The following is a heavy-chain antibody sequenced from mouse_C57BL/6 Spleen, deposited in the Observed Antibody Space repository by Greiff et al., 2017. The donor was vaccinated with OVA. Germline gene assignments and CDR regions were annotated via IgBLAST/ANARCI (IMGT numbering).Heavy chain of an antibody. J-gene: IGHJ2*01. Sequence: QVHVKQPGAELVKPGASVKVSCKASGYTFTSYWMHWVKQRPGQGLEWIGRIHPSDSDTNYNQKFKGKATLTVDKSSSTAYMQLSSLTSEDSAVYYCAIENGQLRPGWGQGTTLTVSS. CDR1: GYTFTSYW. CDR2: IHPSDSDT. V-gene: IGHV1-74*01. CDR3: AIENGQLRPG. D-gene: IGHD3-2*02.